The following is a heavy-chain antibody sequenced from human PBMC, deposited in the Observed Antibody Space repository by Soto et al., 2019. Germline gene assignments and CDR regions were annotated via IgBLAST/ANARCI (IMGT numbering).Heavy chain of an antibody. CDR2: ISYDGSNK. V-gene: IGHV3-30*18. CDR1: GFTFSSYG. D-gene: IGHD6-19*01. CDR3: AKDLYSSGWYFDY. Sequence: GSMRLSCAASGFTFSSYGMHWVRQAPGRGLGRVAVISYDGSNKYYADSVKGRFTISRDKSKNSLYLQMNSSRAEDTAVYYCAKDLYSSGWYFDYWGQGTLVTVSS. J-gene: IGHJ4*02.